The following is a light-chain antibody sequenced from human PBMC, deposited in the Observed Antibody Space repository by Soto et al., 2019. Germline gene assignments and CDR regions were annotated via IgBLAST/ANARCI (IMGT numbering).Light chain of an antibody. CDR1: QSVLYSSDNKNY. V-gene: IGKV4-1*01. CDR2: WAA. Sequence: DIVMTQSPDSLAVSLGERAAINCKSSQSVLYSSDNKNYLAWYQQKPGQAPKLLIYWAATRESGVPDRFSGSGSGTDFTLTISSLQAEDVDFYYCQQYYRTHATLGQGTKVDSK. CDR3: QQYYRTHAT. J-gene: IGKJ1*01.